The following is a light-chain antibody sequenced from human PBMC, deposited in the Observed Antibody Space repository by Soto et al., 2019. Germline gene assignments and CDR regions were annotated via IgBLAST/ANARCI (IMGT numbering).Light chain of an antibody. CDR3: QQRSNWIT. V-gene: IGKV3-11*01. Sequence: EIVSTQSPDMLSVSPGERATLSCRVSQSISSNLAWYQQKPGQAPRLLIYGASIRATGIPDRFSGSGSGTDFILTISSLEPEDFAIYYCQQRSNWITLGQGTRLEI. CDR1: QSISSN. CDR2: GAS. J-gene: IGKJ5*01.